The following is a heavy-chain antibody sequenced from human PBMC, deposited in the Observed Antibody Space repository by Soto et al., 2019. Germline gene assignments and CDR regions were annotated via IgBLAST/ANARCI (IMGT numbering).Heavy chain of an antibody. CDR3: ARLSLIYYDSSGYYYDDY. D-gene: IGHD3-22*01. Sequence: ACVKFSCKASGYTFTSYDINWVRQATGQWLEWMGWMNPNSGNTGYAQKFQGRVTMTRNTSISTAYMELSSLAPGDTAVYYCARLSLIYYDSSGYYYDDYWGQGTLVTVSS. J-gene: IGHJ4*02. CDR2: MNPNSGNT. V-gene: IGHV1-8*01. CDR1: GYTFTSYD.